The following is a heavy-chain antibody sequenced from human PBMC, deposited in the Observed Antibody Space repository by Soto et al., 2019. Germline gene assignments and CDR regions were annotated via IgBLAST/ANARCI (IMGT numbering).Heavy chain of an antibody. Sequence: QVQLVQSGTEVKKTGSLVKVSCKASGGTFSTFGISWVRQAPGQGLEWMGGIIPFFGTARYSQKFEDRITITADESTNTVYMDLRSLTSEDTAIYYCAKSAPMDAGDKYYYDFWGQGALVTVSS. CDR3: AKSAPMDAGDKYYYDF. V-gene: IGHV1-69*01. CDR1: GGTFSTFG. D-gene: IGHD4-17*01. CDR2: IIPFFGTA. J-gene: IGHJ4*02.